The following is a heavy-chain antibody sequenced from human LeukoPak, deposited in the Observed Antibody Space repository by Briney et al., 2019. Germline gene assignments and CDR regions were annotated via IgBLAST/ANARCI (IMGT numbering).Heavy chain of an antibody. J-gene: IGHJ4*02. D-gene: IGHD2-21*02. Sequence: GRSLRLSCAASGFTFSSYGMHWVRQAPGKGLEWVAVIATDGTDTYYADSVKGRFTISRDNSKSTLYLQMNSLRAEDTAVYYCANLVTGEGYFDYWGQGTLVTVSS. CDR3: ANLVTGEGYFDY. CDR2: IATDGTDT. CDR1: GFTFSSYG. V-gene: IGHV3-30*18.